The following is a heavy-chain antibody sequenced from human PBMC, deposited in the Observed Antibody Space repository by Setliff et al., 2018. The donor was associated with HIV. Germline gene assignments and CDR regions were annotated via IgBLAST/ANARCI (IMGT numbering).Heavy chain of an antibody. CDR1: GDSVTSSSW. J-gene: IGHJ4*02. CDR2: IYRSGNT. CDR3: VREGVRRGLGSGSFRYRAYYFDQ. D-gene: IGHD3-10*01. V-gene: IGHV4-4*02. Sequence: SETLSLTCALSGDSVTSSSWWSWVRQPPGKGLEWIGEIYRSGNTYFSPSLKSRITISVDTSKNQFSLNLRSVTAADTAVYYCVREGVRRGLGSGSFRYRAYYFDQWGQGTLVTVSS.